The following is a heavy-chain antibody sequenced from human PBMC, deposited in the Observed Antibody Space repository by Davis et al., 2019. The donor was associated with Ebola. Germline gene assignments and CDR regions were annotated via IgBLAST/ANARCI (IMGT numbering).Heavy chain of an antibody. CDR2: IYTGDSDT. V-gene: IGHV5-51*01. CDR1: GYSFTSHW. J-gene: IGHJ3*02. CDR3: ATRGPFSSGFYGRNGAFDM. D-gene: IGHD3-22*01. Sequence: GGSLRLSCKGSGYSFTSHWIGWVRQMPGKGLEWMGLIYTGDSDTRYSPSFRGQVTISADRSSDTAYLKWSSLKAADTAMYYCATRGPFSSGFYGRNGAFDMWGQGTNVIVS.